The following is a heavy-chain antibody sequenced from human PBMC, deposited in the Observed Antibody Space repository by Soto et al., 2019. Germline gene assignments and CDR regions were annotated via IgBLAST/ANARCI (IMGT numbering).Heavy chain of an antibody. CDR3: ARNRPYYGSGRHNWFDP. J-gene: IGHJ5*02. V-gene: IGHV4-34*01. D-gene: IGHD3-10*01. CDR2: INHSGST. Sequence: PSETLSLTCAVYGGYFSGYYLSWIRQPPGKGLEWIGEINHSGSTNYNPSLKSRVTISVDTSKNQFSLKLSSVTAADTAVYYCARNRPYYGSGRHNWFDPWGQGTLVTVSS. CDR1: GGYFSGYY.